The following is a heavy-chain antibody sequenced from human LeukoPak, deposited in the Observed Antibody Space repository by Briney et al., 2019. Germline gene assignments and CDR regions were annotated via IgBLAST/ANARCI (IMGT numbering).Heavy chain of an antibody. J-gene: IGHJ4*02. V-gene: IGHV3-7*01. CDR1: GFTFSSYE. CDR2: IKQDGSEK. Sequence: GGSLRLSCAASGFTFSSYEMNWVRQAPGKGLEWVANIKQDGSEKYYVDSVKGRFTISRDNAKNSLYLQMNSLRAEDTAVYYCARIPVTMIVVGLDYWGQGTLVTVSS. D-gene: IGHD3-22*01. CDR3: ARIPVTMIVVGLDY.